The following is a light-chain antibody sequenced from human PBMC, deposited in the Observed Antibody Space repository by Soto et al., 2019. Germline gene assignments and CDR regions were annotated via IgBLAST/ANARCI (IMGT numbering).Light chain of an antibody. J-gene: IGKJ1*01. V-gene: IGKV3-15*01. CDR2: ASS. CDR1: QSVSRN. Sequence: EILLTQSPATLSVSPGERATLSCKASQSVSRNLAWYQQTPGQAPRLLIYASSTRATGIPDRFSGSASGTEFTLTISSLQSEDFAVYYCQQYDDWQTFGQGTKVDI. CDR3: QQYDDWQT.